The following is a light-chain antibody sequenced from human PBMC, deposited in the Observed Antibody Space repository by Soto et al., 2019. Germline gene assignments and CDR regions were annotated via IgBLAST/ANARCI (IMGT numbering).Light chain of an antibody. V-gene: IGKV1-33*01. CDR2: DAS. CDR1: QDISNY. Sequence: IQMTQSPSSLSASVGDRVTITCQASQDISNYLNWYQQKPGKAPKLLIYDASNLETGVPSRFSGSGSGTDFTFTISSLQPEDIATYYCHQYDNLPFTFGPGTKVDIK. CDR3: HQYDNLPFT. J-gene: IGKJ3*01.